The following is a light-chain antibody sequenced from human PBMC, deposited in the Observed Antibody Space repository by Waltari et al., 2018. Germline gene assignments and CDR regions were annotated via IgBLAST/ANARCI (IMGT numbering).Light chain of an antibody. CDR1: STRRYY. V-gene: IGLV3-19*01. J-gene: IGLJ2*01. Sequence: SSELTQDPAVSVALGQTVSITCQGDSTRRYYASWYQQKPRQAPLLVIYGKNSRPSGIPDRFSGSSSGNTASLTITGAQAEDEADYYCNSRDSNNNRVFFGGGTKLTVL. CDR3: NSRDSNNNRVF. CDR2: GKN.